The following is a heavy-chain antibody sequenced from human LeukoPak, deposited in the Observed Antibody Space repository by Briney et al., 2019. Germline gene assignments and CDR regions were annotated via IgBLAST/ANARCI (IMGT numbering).Heavy chain of an antibody. V-gene: IGHV4-34*01. J-gene: IGHJ6*04. CDR1: GGSFSDYY. Sequence: PSETLSLTCAVYGGSFSDYYWSWIRQPRIRQPPGKGLEWIGEINHSGSTNYNPSLKSRVTISVDTSKNQFSLKLSSVTAADTAVYYCARGPFFNGDLGMDVWGKGTTVTVSS. CDR3: ARGPFFNGDLGMDV. D-gene: IGHD4-17*01. CDR2: INHSGST.